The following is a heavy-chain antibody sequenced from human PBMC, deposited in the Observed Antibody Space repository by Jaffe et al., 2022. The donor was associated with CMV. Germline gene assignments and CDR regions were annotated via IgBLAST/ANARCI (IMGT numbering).Heavy chain of an antibody. CDR2: ISAYNGNT. CDR3: AREEGVVVKTERDYYYGMDV. V-gene: IGHV1-18*01. D-gene: IGHD3-22*01. CDR1: GYTFTSYG. J-gene: IGHJ6*02. Sequence: QVQLVQSGAEVKKPGASVKVSCKASGYTFTSYGISWVRQAPGQGLEWMGWISAYNGNTNYAQKLQGRVTMTTDTSTSTAYMELRSLRSDDTAVYYCAREEGVVVKTERDYYYGMDVWGQGTTVTVSS.